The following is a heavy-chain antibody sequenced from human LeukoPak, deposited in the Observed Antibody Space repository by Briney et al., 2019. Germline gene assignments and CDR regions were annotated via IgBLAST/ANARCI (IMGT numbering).Heavy chain of an antibody. CDR1: GFSFSSHS. J-gene: IGHJ4*02. CDR3: ARFYSGSYSFDTLDY. D-gene: IGHD1-26*01. Sequence: GRSLRLSCVASGFSFSSHSMNWVRQAPGKELEWLSYITSSSTTIYYADSVKGRFTTSRDNAKNSVYLQMNSLRAEDTAVYYCARFYSGSYSFDTLDYWGQGTLVTVSS. V-gene: IGHV3-48*01. CDR2: ITSSSTTI.